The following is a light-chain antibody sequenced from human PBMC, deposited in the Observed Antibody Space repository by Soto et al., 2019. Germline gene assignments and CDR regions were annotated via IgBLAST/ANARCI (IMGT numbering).Light chain of an antibody. V-gene: IGKV3-15*01. CDR2: GAS. CDR3: QQYNDGPPIT. CDR1: QSVSSS. J-gene: IGKJ5*01. Sequence: EIVMTQSPATLSVSPGERATLSCRASQSVSSSLVWYQQKPGQAPRLLIYGASTRATGIPARFGGSGSGTDFTLTISSLQSEDFAVYYCQQYNDGPPITFGQGTRLEI.